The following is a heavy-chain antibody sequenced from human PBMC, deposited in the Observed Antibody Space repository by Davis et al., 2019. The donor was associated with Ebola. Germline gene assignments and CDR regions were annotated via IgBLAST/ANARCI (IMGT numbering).Heavy chain of an antibody. Sequence: GESLKISCVASGFTFSSYWMHWVRQAPGKGLVWVSRINSDGSSTNYADSVKGRFTISRDNAKNTLYLQMNSLRVEDTALYYCTTDLRGTSYWGQGTLVTVSS. CDR3: TTDLRGTSY. CDR2: INSDGSST. V-gene: IGHV3-74*01. CDR1: GFTFSSYW. D-gene: IGHD3-10*01. J-gene: IGHJ4*02.